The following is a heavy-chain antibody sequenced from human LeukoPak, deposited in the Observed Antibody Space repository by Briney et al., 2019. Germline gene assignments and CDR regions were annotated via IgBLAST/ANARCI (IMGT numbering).Heavy chain of an antibody. J-gene: IGHJ5*02. V-gene: IGHV1-2*02. D-gene: IGHD2-15*01. Sequence: ASVKVSCKASGYTFNGYHIHWVRQAPGQGLEWMGWINPNSGGTNYAQKFQGRVTMTRDTSISTAYMELRSLRSDDTPVYYCARGHCSGGSCYEPGWFDPWGQGTLVTVSS. CDR2: INPNSGGT. CDR1: GYTFNGYH. CDR3: ARGHCSGGSCYEPGWFDP.